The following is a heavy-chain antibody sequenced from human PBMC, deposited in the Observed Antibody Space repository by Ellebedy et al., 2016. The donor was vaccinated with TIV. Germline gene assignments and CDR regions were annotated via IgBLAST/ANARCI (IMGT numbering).Heavy chain of an antibody. CDR1: GGSVSRYF. D-gene: IGHD1-1*01. CDR2: IFTSGSF. V-gene: IGHV4-4*07. J-gene: IGHJ6*03. CDR3: ARVHCSITTCDYYYMDV. Sequence: SETLSLXYTVSGGSVSRYFWSWIRQPAGKGLEWIGRIFTSGSFNYNPSLMSRVTMSVVTSKNQISLRLNSVTTADTAVYYCARVHCSITTCDYYYMDVWGKGTTVTVSS.